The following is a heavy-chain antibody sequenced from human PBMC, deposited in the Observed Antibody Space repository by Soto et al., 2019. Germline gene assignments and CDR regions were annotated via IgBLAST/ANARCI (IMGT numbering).Heavy chain of an antibody. Sequence: QVQLQESGPGLVKPSQTMSFTCTVSGGSISSGGYYWSWIRRHPGKGLEWIGYIYYSGSTYYNPSLKSRVTISVDTSKNQFSLKLSSVTTADTAVYYCAREALVPANWFDPWGQGTLVTVSS. CDR3: AREALVPANWFDP. CDR2: IYYSGST. CDR1: GGSISSGGYY. D-gene: IGHD2-2*01. V-gene: IGHV4-31*03. J-gene: IGHJ5*02.